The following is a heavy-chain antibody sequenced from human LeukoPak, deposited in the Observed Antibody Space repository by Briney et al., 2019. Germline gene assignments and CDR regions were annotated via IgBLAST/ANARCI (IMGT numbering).Heavy chain of an antibody. Sequence: GGSLRLSCAASGFTFSTSWMNWVRQAPGKGLEWVASIKPDGSEKYSVDSVKGRFTISRDNARNSLYLQMNSLRAEDTAVYYCARDRGYSSFDYWGQGTLVTVSS. CDR3: ARDRGYSSFDY. V-gene: IGHV3-7*01. CDR2: IKPDGSEK. D-gene: IGHD6-19*01. J-gene: IGHJ4*02. CDR1: GFTFSTSW.